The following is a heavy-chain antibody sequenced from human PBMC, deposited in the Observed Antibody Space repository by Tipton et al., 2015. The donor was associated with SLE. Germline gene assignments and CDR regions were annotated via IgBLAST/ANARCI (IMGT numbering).Heavy chain of an antibody. V-gene: IGHV4-59*01. J-gene: IGHJ4*02. CDR3: AGQRSSCCSADY. D-gene: IGHD2-15*01. CDR2: ISYSGST. Sequence: TLSLTCTVSGGSISSYYWSWIRQPPGKGLEWIGYISYSGSTNYNPSLKRRVTISVDTSKNQFSLKLSSVTAADTAVYYCAGQRSSCCSADYWGQGTLVTVSS. CDR1: GGSISSYY.